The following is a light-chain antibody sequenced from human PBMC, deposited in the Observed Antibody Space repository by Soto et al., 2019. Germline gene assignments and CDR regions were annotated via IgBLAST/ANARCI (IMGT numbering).Light chain of an antibody. Sequence: QSVLTQPTSVSGAPGQRVTISCTGSSSNIGAGYDVHWYQHLPGTAPKLLIYGNSNRPSGVPDRFSGSKSGTSASLAITGLQAEDEADYYCQSYDSSLSGFYVFGTGTKVTVL. V-gene: IGLV1-40*01. CDR2: GNS. CDR1: SSNIGAGYD. J-gene: IGLJ1*01. CDR3: QSYDSSLSGFYV.